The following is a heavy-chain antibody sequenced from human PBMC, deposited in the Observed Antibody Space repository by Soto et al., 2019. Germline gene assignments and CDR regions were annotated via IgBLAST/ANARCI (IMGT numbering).Heavy chain of an antibody. J-gene: IGHJ4*02. CDR2: IYFTGST. Sequence: PSETLSLTCTVSGHSLSSGGYYWSWIRQHPGKGLESVGYIYFTGSTLYNPSLKSRLAMSLDTSKNQFALKLGSVTAADTAIYYCARDWGSSGWPNWGPGTLVTVSS. CDR1: GHSLSSGGYY. CDR3: ARDWGSSGWPN. V-gene: IGHV4-31*03. D-gene: IGHD6-19*01.